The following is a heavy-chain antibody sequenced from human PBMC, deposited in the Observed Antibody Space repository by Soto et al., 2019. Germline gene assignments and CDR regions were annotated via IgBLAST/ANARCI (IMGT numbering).Heavy chain of an antibody. CDR3: AKGVLRFLEWLILDDYYGMDV. J-gene: IGHJ6*02. CDR1: GGSISSGGYY. CDR2: IYYSGST. D-gene: IGHD3-3*01. Sequence: SETLSLTCTVSGGSISSGGYYWSWIRQHPGKGLEWIGYIYYSGSTYYNPSLKSRVTISVDTSKNQFSLKLSSVTAADTAVYYCAKGVLRFLEWLILDDYYGMDVWGQGTTVTVSS. V-gene: IGHV4-31*03.